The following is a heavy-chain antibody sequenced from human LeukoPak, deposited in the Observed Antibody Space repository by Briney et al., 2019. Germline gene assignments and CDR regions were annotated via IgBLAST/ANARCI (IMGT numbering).Heavy chain of an antibody. CDR3: ARLGIAVAGNTLID. D-gene: IGHD6-19*01. CDR2: INTNTGNP. V-gene: IGHV7-4-1*02. CDR1: GYTFTSYT. J-gene: IGHJ4*02. Sequence: ASVKVSCKASGYTFTSYTMNWVRQAPGQGLEWMGWINTNTGNPTYAQGFTGRFVFSLDTSVSTAYLQISSLKAEDTAVYYCARLGIAVAGNTLIDWGQGTLVTVSS.